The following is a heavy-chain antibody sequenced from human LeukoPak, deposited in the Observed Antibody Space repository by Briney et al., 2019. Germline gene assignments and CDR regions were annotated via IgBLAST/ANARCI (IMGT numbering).Heavy chain of an antibody. Sequence: GGSLRLSCAASRFSFSNAWMSWVRQAPGKGLEWVGRIKSKTDGDVIDYAAPVKGRFTISRDDSKNTLYLQMNSLKTEDTAVYYCTTGRNGYRSKYYFDYWGQGTLITVSS. CDR3: TTGRNGYRSKYYFDY. CDR1: RFSFSNAW. J-gene: IGHJ4*02. V-gene: IGHV3-15*01. D-gene: IGHD5-18*01. CDR2: IKSKTDGDVI.